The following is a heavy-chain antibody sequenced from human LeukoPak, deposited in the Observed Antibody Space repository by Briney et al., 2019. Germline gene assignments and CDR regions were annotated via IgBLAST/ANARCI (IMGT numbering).Heavy chain of an antibody. Sequence: PSETLSLTRTVSGGSISSGDYYWSWIRQPPGKGLEWIGYMYYSGSTYYNPSLKSRATISVDTSKNQFSLKLTSVTAADTAVYYCARPYYYDSRIDPWGQGTLVTVSS. CDR1: GGSISSGDYY. V-gene: IGHV4-30-4*01. CDR3: ARPYYYDSRIDP. CDR2: MYYSGST. J-gene: IGHJ5*02. D-gene: IGHD3-22*01.